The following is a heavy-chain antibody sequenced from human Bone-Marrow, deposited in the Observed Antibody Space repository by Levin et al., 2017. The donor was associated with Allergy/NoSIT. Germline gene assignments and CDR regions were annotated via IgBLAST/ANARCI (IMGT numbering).Heavy chain of an antibody. CDR3: ARTIYGDYRYGMDG. Sequence: SETPSLTCTVSGGSISSGGYYWSWIRQHPGRGLEWIGYIYYSGNTYYNPSLKSRVTISVDTSTNQFSLKLSSVTAADTAVYYCARTIYGDYRYGMDGWGQGTTVTVSS. CDR1: GGSISSGGYY. D-gene: IGHD3-3*01. V-gene: IGHV4-31*03. CDR2: IYYSGNT. J-gene: IGHJ6*02.